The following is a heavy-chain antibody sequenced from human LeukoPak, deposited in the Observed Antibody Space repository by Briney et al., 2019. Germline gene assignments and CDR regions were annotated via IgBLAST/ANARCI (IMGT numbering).Heavy chain of an antibody. CDR1: GGSLSSGSHY. CDR3: ARGSIVGATNYFDY. J-gene: IGHJ4*02. CDR2: NYTNGST. V-gene: IGHV4-61*02. D-gene: IGHD1-26*01. Sequence: SQTPSLTCTVSGGSLSSGSHYWSWIRQPAGKGLEWIGRNYTNGSTRYKPSLKSRDTISVDTSKNQFCLKLSSVTAADTAVYYCARGSIVGATNYFDYWGQGTLVTVSS.